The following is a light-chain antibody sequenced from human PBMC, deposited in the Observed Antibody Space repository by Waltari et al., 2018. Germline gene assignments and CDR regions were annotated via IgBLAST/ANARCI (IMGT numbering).Light chain of an antibody. J-gene: IGKJ4*01. CDR2: DAS. CDR1: QIVNNF. CDR3: QQRSNLLT. Sequence: EVVLTQTPATLSLSPGERATLSCRASQIVNNFVSWYQQKSVQAPRLLIYDASNRAAGIPARFSGSGSGTEFTLTITSLEPEDFAIYYCQQRSNLLTFGGGTKVEIK. V-gene: IGKV3-11*01.